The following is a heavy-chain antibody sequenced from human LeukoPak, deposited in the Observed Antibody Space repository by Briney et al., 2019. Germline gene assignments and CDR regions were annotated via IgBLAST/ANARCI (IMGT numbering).Heavy chain of an antibody. D-gene: IGHD6-19*01. CDR3: ARGPYSSGWEYDY. J-gene: IGHJ4*02. CDR2: IYYSGST. Sequence: SETLSLTCTVSGGSISSSSYYWGWIRQPPGKGLEWIGYIYYSGSTNYNPSLKSRVTISVDTSKNQFSLKLSSVTAADTAVYYCARGPYSSGWEYDYWGQGTLVTVSS. V-gene: IGHV4-61*05. CDR1: GGSISSSSYY.